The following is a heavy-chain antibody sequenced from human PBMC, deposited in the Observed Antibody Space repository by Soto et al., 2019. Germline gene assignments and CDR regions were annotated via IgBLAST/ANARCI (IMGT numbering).Heavy chain of an antibody. V-gene: IGHV1-69*13. CDR3: ARLSVSHSNAFDF. CDR2: FIPIIGGG. Sequence: SLKVSCKASGCSFRNHDINWVRQAPGQGLEWMGGFIPIIGGGINAQKFQGRVTITSDESTSTAYMELSSLKSEDTAMYFCARLSVSHSNAFDFWGQGTMVTVSS. J-gene: IGHJ3*01. D-gene: IGHD2-15*01. CDR1: GCSFRNHD.